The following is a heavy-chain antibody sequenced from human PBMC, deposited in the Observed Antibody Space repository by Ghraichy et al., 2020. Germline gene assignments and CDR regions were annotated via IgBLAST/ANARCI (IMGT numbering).Heavy chain of an antibody. V-gene: IGHV3-9*01. CDR2: ISWNSGSI. D-gene: IGHD4-23*01. Sequence: GGSLRLSCAASGFTFDDYAMHWVRQAPGKGLEWVSGISWNSGSIGYADSVKGRFTISRDNAKNSLYLQMNSLRAEDTALYYCAKDKYGGNSENFDYWGQGTLVTVSS. J-gene: IGHJ4*02. CDR1: GFTFDDYA. CDR3: AKDKYGGNSENFDY.